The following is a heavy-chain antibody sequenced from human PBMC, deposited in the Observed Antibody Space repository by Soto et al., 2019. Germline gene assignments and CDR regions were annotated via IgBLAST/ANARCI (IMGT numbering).Heavy chain of an antibody. D-gene: IGHD3-22*01. CDR2: IYYSGST. CDR1: GGSLGSYY. V-gene: IGHV4-59*08. Sequence: SETPSLTSTVPGGSLGSYYWSWIRQPPAKGLEWIGYIYYSGSTNYNPSLKSRVTISVDTSKNQFSLKLSSVTAADTAVYYCARRNTYYYESSEGGAFDIWCQRTMVTVSS. CDR3: ARRNTYYYESSEGGAFDI. J-gene: IGHJ3*02.